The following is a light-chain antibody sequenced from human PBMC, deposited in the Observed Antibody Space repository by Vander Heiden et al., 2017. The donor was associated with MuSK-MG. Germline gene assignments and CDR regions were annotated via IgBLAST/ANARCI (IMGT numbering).Light chain of an antibody. Sequence: QSVLTQPASVSGSPGPSITISCSGTSRNIGGYDYVSWYQQSPGKAPKLIIYDVSNRPSGVSDRFSGSKSGNTASLTISGLHVDDEADYYCASYTTTSALYVFGSGTKVTVL. CDR3: ASYTTTSALYV. V-gene: IGLV2-14*01. CDR1: SRNIGGYDY. CDR2: DVS. J-gene: IGLJ1*01.